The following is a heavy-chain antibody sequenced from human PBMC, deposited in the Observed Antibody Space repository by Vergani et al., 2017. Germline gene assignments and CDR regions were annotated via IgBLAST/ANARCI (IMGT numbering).Heavy chain of an antibody. CDR2: ISWNSGSI. J-gene: IGHJ4*02. D-gene: IGHD3-22*01. CDR3: AKSRYYYDSSGYLPLDY. V-gene: IGHV3-9*01. Sequence: VQLVQSGGGLVQPGRSLRLSCAASGFPFDDYAMHWVRQAPGKGLEWVSGISWNSGSIGYADSVKGRFTISRDNSKNTLYLQMNSLRAEDTAVYYCAKSRYYYDSSGYLPLDYWGQGTLVTVSS. CDR1: GFPFDDYA.